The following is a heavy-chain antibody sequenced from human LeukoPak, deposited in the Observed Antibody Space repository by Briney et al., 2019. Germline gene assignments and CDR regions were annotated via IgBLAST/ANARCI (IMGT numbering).Heavy chain of an antibody. CDR2: ISDDGSIT. Sequence: PGVSLRFSCAASGFTFSRDWMHLVRQAPGKGLMWVSRISDDGSITTYADSVQGRFTISRDNAKSTVFLQMNSLRAEDTAVYYCASWGAGGNSWGQGTLVTVSS. V-gene: IGHV3-74*03. CDR1: GFTFSRDW. J-gene: IGHJ4*02. CDR3: ASWGAGGNS. D-gene: IGHD3-16*01.